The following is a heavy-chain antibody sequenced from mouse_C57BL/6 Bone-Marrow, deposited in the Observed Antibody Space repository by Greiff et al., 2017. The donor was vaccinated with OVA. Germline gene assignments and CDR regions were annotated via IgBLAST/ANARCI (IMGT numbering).Heavy chain of an antibody. V-gene: IGHV1-54*01. D-gene: IGHD1-1*01. CDR2: INPGSGGT. J-gene: IGHJ1*03. CDR1: GYAFTNYL. CDR3: ARRGSKDWYFDV. Sequence: VQLVESGAELVRPGTSVKVSCKASGYAFTNYLIEWVKQRPGQGLEWIGVINPGSGGTNYNEKFKGKATLTADKSSSTAYMQLSSLTSEDSAVYFCARRGSKDWYFDVWGTGTTVTVSS.